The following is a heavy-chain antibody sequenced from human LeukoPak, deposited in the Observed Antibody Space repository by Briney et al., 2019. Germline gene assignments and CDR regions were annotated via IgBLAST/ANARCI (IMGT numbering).Heavy chain of an antibody. V-gene: IGHV4-61*01. D-gene: IGHD2-21*01. CDR2: IYYSGST. J-gene: IGHJ3*02. CDR1: GGSVSSGSYY. CDR3: ARHVDGGAFDI. Sequence: PSETLSLTCTVSGGSVSSGSYYWSWIRQPPGKGLEWIGYIYYSGSTNYDPSLKSRVTISVDTSKNQFSLKLSSVTAADTAVYYCARHVDGGAFDIWGQGTMVTVSS.